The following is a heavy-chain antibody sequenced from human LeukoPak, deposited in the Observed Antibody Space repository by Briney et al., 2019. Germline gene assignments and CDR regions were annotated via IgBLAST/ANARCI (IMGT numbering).Heavy chain of an antibody. J-gene: IGHJ6*02. D-gene: IGHD3-10*01. V-gene: IGHV3-30*03. CDR1: GFTFRSYG. Sequence: GGSLRLSCAASGFTFRSYGIHWVRQAPGKGLGWVQVISYDGINKYYADSVKGRFTISRDNSKNTLYLQMNSLRAEDTAVYYCARAPSRMVRGVILKYYYYYGMDVWGQGTTVTVSS. CDR3: ARAPSRMVRGVILKYYYYYGMDV. CDR2: ISYDGINK.